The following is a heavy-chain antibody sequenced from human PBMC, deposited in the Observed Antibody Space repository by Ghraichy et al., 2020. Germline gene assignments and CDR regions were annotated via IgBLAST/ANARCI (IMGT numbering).Heavy chain of an antibody. CDR1: GGSISSYY. Sequence: SETLSLTWTVSGGSISSYYWSWIRQPPGKGLEWIGYIYYSGSTNYNPSLKSRVTISVDTSKNQFSLKLSSVTAADTAVYYCARDYYDSSGYYLFDYWGQGTLVTVSS. CDR3: ARDYYDSSGYYLFDY. D-gene: IGHD3-22*01. V-gene: IGHV4-59*12. J-gene: IGHJ4*02. CDR2: IYYSGST.